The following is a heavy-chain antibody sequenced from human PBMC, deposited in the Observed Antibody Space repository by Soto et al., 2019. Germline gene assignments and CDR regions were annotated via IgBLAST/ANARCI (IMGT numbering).Heavy chain of an antibody. CDR3: ARHQITMVRGAYFDY. D-gene: IGHD3-10*01. CDR1: GGSISSSSYY. J-gene: IGHJ4*02. Sequence: QLQLQESGPGLVKPSETLSLTCTVSGGSISSSSYYWGLIRQPPGKGLEWMGRIYYRGSTYYNPSLKRRVPISVDTSKNQFSLQLSSVTAADTAVYYCARHQITMVRGAYFDYWGQGTLVTVSS. CDR2: IYYRGST. V-gene: IGHV4-39*01.